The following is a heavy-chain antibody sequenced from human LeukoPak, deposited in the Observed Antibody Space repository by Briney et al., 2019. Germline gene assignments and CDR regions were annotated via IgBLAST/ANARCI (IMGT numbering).Heavy chain of an antibody. CDR3: ARIGYSSSCFDY. CDR1: GLTFSRYW. J-gene: IGHJ4*02. Sequence: GGSLRLSCAASGLTFSRYWMTWFRQAPGKGLEWVANIKQDGSEKDYVDSMKGRFTISRDNAKNSLYLQMHSLRADDTAVYYCARIGYSSSCFDYWGQGTLVTVSS. CDR2: IKQDGSEK. V-gene: IGHV3-7*01. D-gene: IGHD6-13*01.